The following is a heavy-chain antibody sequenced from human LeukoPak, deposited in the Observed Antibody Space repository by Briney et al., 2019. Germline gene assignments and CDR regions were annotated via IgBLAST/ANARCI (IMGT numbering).Heavy chain of an antibody. V-gene: IGHV4-59*01. Sequence: SETLSLTCTVSGGSISSYYWSWIRQPPGKGLEWIGYIYYSGSTNYNPSLKSRVTISVDTSKNQFSLKLSSVTAADTAVYYCAREIGYGTDHWGQGTLVTVSS. J-gene: IGHJ4*02. CDR1: GGSISSYY. CDR2: IYYSGST. D-gene: IGHD5-18*01. CDR3: AREIGYGTDH.